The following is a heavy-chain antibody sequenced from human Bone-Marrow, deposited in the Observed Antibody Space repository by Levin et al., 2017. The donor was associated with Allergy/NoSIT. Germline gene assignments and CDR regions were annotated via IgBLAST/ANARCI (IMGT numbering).Heavy chain of an antibody. CDR2: ISSSGDYT. V-gene: IGHV3-23*01. CDR3: ARDGRDKGDREFRY. CDR1: GFTFNNYA. Sequence: GGSLRLSCAASGFTFNNYAMGWVRQAPGKGLEWVSGISSSGDYTYHADSVKGRFTISRDNSKNTLYLQMNSLRAEDTAVYYCARDGRDKGDREFRYWGQGSLVTVSS. D-gene: IGHD4-17*01. J-gene: IGHJ4*02.